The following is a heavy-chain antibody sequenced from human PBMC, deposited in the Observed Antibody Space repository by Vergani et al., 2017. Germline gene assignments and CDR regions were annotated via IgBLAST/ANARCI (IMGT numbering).Heavy chain of an antibody. Sequence: QVQLRESGPGLVKPSGTLSLSCTMSGYSVNSGYYWAWIRQTAAKGLEWIGSAYHSGATYYNPSLESRVTILLDTSRKQFSLRLNSVTAADTAVYYCAGGNDHGTYNPPLDPWGPGTRVTVSS. D-gene: IGHD4/OR15-4a*01. CDR1: GYSVNSGYY. CDR2: AYHSGAT. V-gene: IGHV4-38-2*02. CDR3: AGGNDHGTYNPPLDP. J-gene: IGHJ5*02.